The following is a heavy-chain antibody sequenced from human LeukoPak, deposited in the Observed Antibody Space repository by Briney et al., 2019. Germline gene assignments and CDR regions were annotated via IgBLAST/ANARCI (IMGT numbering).Heavy chain of an antibody. CDR1: GFTFSSYA. Sequence: GGSLRLSCAASGFTFSSYAMHWVRQAPGKGLEYVSAISSNGGSTYYANSVKGRFTIPRDNSKNTLYLQMGSLRAEDMAVYYCARAYYYDSSGYYPFDYWGQGTLVTVSS. CDR2: ISSNGGST. D-gene: IGHD3-22*01. V-gene: IGHV3-64*01. J-gene: IGHJ4*02. CDR3: ARAYYYDSSGYYPFDY.